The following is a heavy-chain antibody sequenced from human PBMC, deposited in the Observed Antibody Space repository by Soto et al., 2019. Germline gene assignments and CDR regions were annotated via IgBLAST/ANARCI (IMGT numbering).Heavy chain of an antibody. V-gene: IGHV4-39*01. CDR1: GGSISRSSYF. J-gene: IGHJ5*02. D-gene: IGHD1-1*01. Sequence: QLQLQESGPGLVKPSETLSLTCTVSGGSISRSSYFWGWIRQPPGKGLEWIGNIYYSGSTYYNPSLKSRVPLSVDTSKNQFSLKLSSVTAADPAAYYCARRDWNGIDPWGQGTLVTVSS. CDR3: ARRDWNGIDP. CDR2: IYYSGST.